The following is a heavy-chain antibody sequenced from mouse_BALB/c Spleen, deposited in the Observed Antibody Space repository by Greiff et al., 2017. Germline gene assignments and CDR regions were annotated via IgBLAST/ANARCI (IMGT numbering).Heavy chain of an antibody. D-gene: IGHD2-3*01. Sequence: EVKLVESGPGLVKPSQSLSLTCTVTGYSITSDYAWNWIRQFPGNKLEWMGYISYSGSTSYNPSLKSRISITRDTSKNQFFLQLNSVTTEDTATYYCARDGTWFAYWGQGTLVTVSA. CDR2: ISYSGST. V-gene: IGHV3-2*02. J-gene: IGHJ3*01. CDR1: GYSITSDYA. CDR3: ARDGTWFAY.